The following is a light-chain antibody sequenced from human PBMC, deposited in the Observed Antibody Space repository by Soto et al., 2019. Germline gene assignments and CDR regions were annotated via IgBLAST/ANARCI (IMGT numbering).Light chain of an antibody. CDR3: TSYTSISLYV. Sequence: QSALTQPASLSGSPGQSITISCTGTSSDIGAYDYVSWYQQHPGKAPKLMIYEVSNRPSGISNRFSGSKSGNTASLTISGLQAVDEADYYCTSYTSISLYVFGTGTKLTVL. V-gene: IGLV2-14*01. CDR2: EVS. J-gene: IGLJ1*01. CDR1: SSDIGAYDY.